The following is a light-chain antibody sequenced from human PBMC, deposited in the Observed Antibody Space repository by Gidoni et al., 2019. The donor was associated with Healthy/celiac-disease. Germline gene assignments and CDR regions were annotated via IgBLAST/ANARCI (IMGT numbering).Light chain of an antibody. J-gene: IGLJ2*01. V-gene: IGLV3-21*03. CDR3: QVWDSSSDPVV. Sequence: SYLLTPAPSGSAAPGKTARITGGGNNIGSKSVPWYQQKPGQAPVLVVYDDSDRPSGIPERFSGSNSGNTATLTISRVEAGDEADDYCQVWDSSSDPVVFGGGTKLTVL. CDR2: DDS. CDR1: NIGSKS.